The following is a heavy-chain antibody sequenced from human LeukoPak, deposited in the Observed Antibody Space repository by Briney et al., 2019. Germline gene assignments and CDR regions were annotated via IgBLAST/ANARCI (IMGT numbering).Heavy chain of an antibody. J-gene: IGHJ6*02. Sequence: SETLSLTCAVYGGSFSGYYWSWIRQPPGKGLEWIGEISHSGSTNYNPSLKSRVTISVDTSKNQFSLKLSSVTAADTAVYYCARRFSSGYGFDGMDVWGQGTTVTVSS. CDR1: GGSFSGYY. D-gene: IGHD3-22*01. V-gene: IGHV4-34*01. CDR3: ARRFSSGYGFDGMDV. CDR2: ISHSGST.